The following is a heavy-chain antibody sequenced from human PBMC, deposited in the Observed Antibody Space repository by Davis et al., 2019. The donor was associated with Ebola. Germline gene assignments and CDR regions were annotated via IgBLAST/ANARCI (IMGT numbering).Heavy chain of an antibody. Sequence: ASVKVSCKASGYTFTGFYMHWVRQAPGQGLEWLGRINPNSGDTNYAQKFQGRVTMTRDTPITTAYMELRSLRSDDTAVYYCARDHRIVAHGTPFDYWGQGTLVTVSS. V-gene: IGHV1-2*06. J-gene: IGHJ4*02. CDR3: ARDHRIVAHGTPFDY. D-gene: IGHD6-13*01. CDR1: GYTFTGFY. CDR2: INPNSGDT.